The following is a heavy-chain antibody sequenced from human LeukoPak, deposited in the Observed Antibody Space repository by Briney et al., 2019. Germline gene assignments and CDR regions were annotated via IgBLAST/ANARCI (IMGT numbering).Heavy chain of an antibody. CDR2: IGGSVGST. CDR1: GFTFSNYA. D-gene: IGHD3-16*01. Sequence: PGGFLRLSCAASGFTFSNYAMSWVRQAPGKGLEWVSVIGGSVGSTYYADSVKGRFTISRDKSKSTVYLQMKSLRAEDTAVYYCAKRRLGYYFDYWGQGTLVTVSS. V-gene: IGHV3-23*01. J-gene: IGHJ4*02. CDR3: AKRRLGYYFDY.